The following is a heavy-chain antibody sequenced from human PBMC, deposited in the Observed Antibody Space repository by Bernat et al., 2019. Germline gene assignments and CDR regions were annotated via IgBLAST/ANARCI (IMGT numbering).Heavy chain of an antibody. CDR2: INHSGST. CDR3: ARGRRGVGSGSRKPFDY. D-gene: IGHD3-10*01. J-gene: IGHJ4*02. CDR1: GGSFSGYY. V-gene: IGHV4-34*01. Sequence: QVQLQQWGAGLLKPSETLSLTCAVYGGSFSGYYWSWIRQPPGKGLEWIGEINHSGSTNYNPSLKSRVTISVDTSKNQFSLKLSSVTAADTAVYYCARGRRGVGSGSRKPFDYWGQGTWSPSPQ.